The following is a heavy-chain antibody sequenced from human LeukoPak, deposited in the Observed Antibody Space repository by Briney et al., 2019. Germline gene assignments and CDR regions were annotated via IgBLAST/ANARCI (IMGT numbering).Heavy chain of an antibody. Sequence: GGSLRLSCAASGFTFSSYAMSWVRQAPGKGLEWVSAISGSGGSTYYADSVKGRFTISRDNSKNTLYLQMNSLRAEDTAVYYCAKPRLEGGGDCCYFDYWGQGTLVTVSS. CDR2: ISGSGGST. CDR1: GFTFSSYA. V-gene: IGHV3-23*01. D-gene: IGHD2-21*02. CDR3: AKPRLEGGGDCCYFDY. J-gene: IGHJ4*02.